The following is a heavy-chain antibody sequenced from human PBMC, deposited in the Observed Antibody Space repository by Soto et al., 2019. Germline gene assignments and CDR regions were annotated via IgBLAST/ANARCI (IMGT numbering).Heavy chain of an antibody. Sequence: QVQLVQSGAEVKKPGASVKVSCKASGYTFTSYGISWVRQAPGQGLEGMGWISVYNGNTHYAQKLQGRVTMTTDTSTTTVDMELRSMRPDDTAVYYCARVRDIVVVPGATSNNSSGTDVWGQGTTLTVSS. CDR2: ISVYNGNT. CDR3: ARVRDIVVVPGATSNNSSGTDV. D-gene: IGHD2-2*01. J-gene: IGHJ6*02. CDR1: GYTFTSYG. V-gene: IGHV1-18*04.